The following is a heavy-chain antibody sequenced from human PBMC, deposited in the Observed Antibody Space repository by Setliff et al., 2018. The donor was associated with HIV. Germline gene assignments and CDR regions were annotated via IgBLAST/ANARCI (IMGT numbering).Heavy chain of an antibody. CDR3: ARHSGGSFYNFWSGDYYYYGMDV. CDR1: GGSFSGYY. V-gene: IGHV4-34*01. J-gene: IGHJ6*02. Sequence: KTSETLSLTCAVYGGSFSGYYWSWIRQSPGKGLEWIGEINHSGSTNYNPSLKSRVTILGDTSKNQFSLRLNSVTAADTAVYYCARHSGGSFYNFWSGDYYYYGMDVWGQGTTVTVSS. CDR2: INHSGST. D-gene: IGHD3-3*01.